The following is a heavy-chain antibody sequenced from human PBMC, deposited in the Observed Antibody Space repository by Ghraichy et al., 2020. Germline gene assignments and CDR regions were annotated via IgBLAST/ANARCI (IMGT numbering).Heavy chain of an antibody. Sequence: GSLRLSCTVSGGSISSSSYYWGWIRQPPGKGLEWIGSIYYSGSTYYNPSLKSRVTISVDTSKNQFSLKLSSVTAADTAVYYCARHLKYQLPPYNWFDPWGQGTLVTVSS. CDR3: ARHLKYQLPPYNWFDP. CDR2: IYYSGST. CDR1: GGSISSSSYY. J-gene: IGHJ5*02. D-gene: IGHD2-2*01. V-gene: IGHV4-39*01.